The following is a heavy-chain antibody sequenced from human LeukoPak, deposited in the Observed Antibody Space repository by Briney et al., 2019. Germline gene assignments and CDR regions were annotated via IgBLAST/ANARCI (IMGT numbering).Heavy chain of an antibody. V-gene: IGHV4-39*07. CDR1: GGSISGSIYY. CDR2: IHYSGTT. Sequence: PSETLSLTCPVSGGSISGSIYYWGWIRQPPGKGLGWLGSIHYSGTTYYNPSLKSRVTISVDTSKNQFSLKLSSVTAADTAVYYCASDSHFYDSSGYYYFDYWGQGALVTVSS. CDR3: ASDSHFYDSSGYYYFDY. D-gene: IGHD3-22*01. J-gene: IGHJ4*02.